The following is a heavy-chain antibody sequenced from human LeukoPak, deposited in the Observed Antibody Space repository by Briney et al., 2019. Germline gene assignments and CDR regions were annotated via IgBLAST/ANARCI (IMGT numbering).Heavy chain of an antibody. D-gene: IGHD2-2*02. CDR1: GYTFTSYD. V-gene: IGHV1-8*01. J-gene: IGHJ4*02. CDR2: MNPNSSNT. CDR3: ARPGYCSSTSCYSPFDY. Sequence: ASVKVSCKASGYTFTSYDINWVRQATGQGLEWVGWMNPNSSNTGYAQKFQGRVTMTRNTSISTAYMELSSLRSEYTAVYYCARPGYCSSTSCYSPFDYWGQGTLVTVSS.